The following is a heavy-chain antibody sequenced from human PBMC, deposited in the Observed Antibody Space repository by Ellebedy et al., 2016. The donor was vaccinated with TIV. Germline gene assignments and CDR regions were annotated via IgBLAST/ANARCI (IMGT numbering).Heavy chain of an antibody. Sequence: GGSLRLSCAASGFTFDDYAMHWVRQAPGKGLEWVSGISWNSGSIGYADSVKGRFTISRDNAKNTLYLQMNSLRAEDTAVYYCARDPGDYAHWYFDLWGRGTLVTVSS. CDR1: GFTFDDYA. V-gene: IGHV3-9*01. CDR3: ARDPGDYAHWYFDL. CDR2: ISWNSGSI. D-gene: IGHD4-17*01. J-gene: IGHJ2*01.